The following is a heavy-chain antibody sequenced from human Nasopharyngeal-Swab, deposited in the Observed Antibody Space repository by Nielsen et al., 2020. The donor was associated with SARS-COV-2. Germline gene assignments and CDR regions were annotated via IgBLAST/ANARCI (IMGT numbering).Heavy chain of an antibody. Sequence: GESLKISCAASGLGFSNYEMNWVPQAPGKGLEWISYISTTTATIYYADSVKGRFTISRDNAKNSLYLQMNSLRAEDTAVYYCAREVPYSGHDDAFDIWGQGTMVTVSA. J-gene: IGHJ3*02. CDR2: ISTTTATI. CDR3: AREVPYSGHDDAFDI. CDR1: GLGFSNYE. D-gene: IGHD5-12*01. V-gene: IGHV3-48*03.